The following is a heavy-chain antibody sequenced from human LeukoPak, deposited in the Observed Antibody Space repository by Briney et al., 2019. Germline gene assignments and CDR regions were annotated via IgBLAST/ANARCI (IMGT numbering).Heavy chain of an antibody. CDR2: ISWNSGSI. D-gene: IGHD6-13*01. CDR3: AKIAAAGNDYYYGMDV. Sequence: GRSLRLSCAASGFTFDDYAMHWVRQAPGKGLEWVSGISWNSGSIGYADSLKGRFTISRDNAKNSLYLQMNSLRAEDTALYYCAKIAAAGNDYYYGMDVWGQGTTVTVSS. CDR1: GFTFDDYA. J-gene: IGHJ6*02. V-gene: IGHV3-9*01.